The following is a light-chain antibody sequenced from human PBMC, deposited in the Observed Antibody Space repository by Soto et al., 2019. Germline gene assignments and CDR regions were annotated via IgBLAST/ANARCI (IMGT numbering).Light chain of an antibody. CDR2: DVN. CDR1: SSDVGGYNY. V-gene: IGLV2-11*01. Sequence: QSALTQPRSVSGSPGQSVTISCTGTSSDVGGYNYVSWYQQHPGKAPKLMIYDVNKRPSGVPDRFSGSKSGDTASLSISGLQAEAEADYYCCSYAGSFTLVFGGGTKLTVL. CDR3: CSYAGSFTLV. J-gene: IGLJ2*01.